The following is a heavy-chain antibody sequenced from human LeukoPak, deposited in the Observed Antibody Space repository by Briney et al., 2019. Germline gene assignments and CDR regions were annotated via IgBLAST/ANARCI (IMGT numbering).Heavy chain of an antibody. D-gene: IGHD3-10*01. J-gene: IGHJ4*02. CDR3: ATDPWGSGSYYSFR. Sequence: GASVKVSCKVSGYTLTELSMHWVRQAPGKGLEWMGGFDPEGGETIYAQKFQGRVTMTEDTSTDTAYMELSSLRSEDTAVYYCATDPWGSGSYYSFRWGQGTLVTVSS. CDR2: FDPEGGET. V-gene: IGHV1-24*01. CDR1: GYTLTELS.